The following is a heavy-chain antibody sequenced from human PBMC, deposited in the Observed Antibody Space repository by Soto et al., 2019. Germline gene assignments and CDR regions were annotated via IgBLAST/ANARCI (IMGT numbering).Heavy chain of an antibody. V-gene: IGHV4-39*01. Sequence: SETLSLTCSVSGGSISSSSYFWGWIRQPPGKGLEWIGGIYYSGSTYYNPSLKSRVTVSVDTSKNQFSLKLSSVTAADTAVYYCARHRSDFWFDPWGQGTLVTVSS. CDR3: ARHRSDFWFDP. CDR2: IYYSGST. J-gene: IGHJ5*02. CDR1: GGSISSSSYF. D-gene: IGHD2-21*02.